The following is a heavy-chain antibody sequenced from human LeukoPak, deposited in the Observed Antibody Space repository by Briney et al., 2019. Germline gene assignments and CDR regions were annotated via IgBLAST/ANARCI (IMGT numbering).Heavy chain of an antibody. D-gene: IGHD1-20*01. CDR3: ARRINGTTSESFEY. V-gene: IGHV4-38-2*02. CDR1: GYSISSGYY. Sequence: SETLSLTCTVSGYSISSGYYWGWIRQPPGKGLEWMGSISYSGSTYYNPSLKSRLTISVDTSKNQFSLMLSSVAVADTDVYYCARRINGTTSESFEYWGGETLVTVFS. J-gene: IGHJ4*02. CDR2: ISYSGST.